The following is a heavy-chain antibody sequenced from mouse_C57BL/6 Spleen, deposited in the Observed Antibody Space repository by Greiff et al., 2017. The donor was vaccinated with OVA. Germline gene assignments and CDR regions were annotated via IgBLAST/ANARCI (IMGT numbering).Heavy chain of an antibody. Sequence: QVQLKQPGAELVMPGASVKLSCKASGYTFTSYWMHWVKQRPGQGLEWIGEIDPSDSYTNYNQKFKGKSTLTVDKSSSTAYMQLSSLTSEDSAVYYCAKRGGDGNFDYWGQGTTLTVSS. CDR3: AKRGGDGNFDY. CDR1: GYTFTSYW. V-gene: IGHV1-69*01. J-gene: IGHJ2*01. D-gene: IGHD2-3*01. CDR2: IDPSDSYT.